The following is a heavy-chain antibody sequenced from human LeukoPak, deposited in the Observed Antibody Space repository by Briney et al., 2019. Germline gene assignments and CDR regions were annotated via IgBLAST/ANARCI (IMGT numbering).Heavy chain of an antibody. J-gene: IGHJ4*02. CDR3: ARLPAAITYHFDY. Sequence: ATVKVSCKASGYTFTGYYMHWVRQAPGQGLEWMGWINPNSGGTNYAQKFQGRVTMTRDTSISTAYMELSRLRSDDTAVYYCARLPAAITYHFDYWGQGTLVTVSS. V-gene: IGHV1-2*02. CDR2: INPNSGGT. CDR1: GYTFTGYY. D-gene: IGHD2-2*01.